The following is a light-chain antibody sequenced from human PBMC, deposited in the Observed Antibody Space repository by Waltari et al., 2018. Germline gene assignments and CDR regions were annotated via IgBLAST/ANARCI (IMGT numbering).Light chain of an antibody. V-gene: IGKV1-39*01. Sequence: DIRMTQSPSSLSASVGDRVTITCRASQNINNYLNWYQQKPGKAPKILIYAASTLQRGVPSRFSGSGSGTDFTLTISSLQPEDFATYYCQQSSSSPWYTFGQGTKLEI. CDR3: QQSSSSPWYT. CDR1: QNINNY. J-gene: IGKJ2*01. CDR2: AAS.